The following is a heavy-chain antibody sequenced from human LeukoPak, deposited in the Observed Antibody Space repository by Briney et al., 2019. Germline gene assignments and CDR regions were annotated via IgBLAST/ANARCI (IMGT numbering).Heavy chain of an antibody. Sequence: SETLSLTCTVSGGSISSYYWSWIRQPPGKGLEWIGYIYYSGSTNYNPSLKSRVTISVDTSKNQFSLKLSSVTAADTAVYYCARGRLIVATIGGDDFDYWGQGTLVTVSS. D-gene: IGHD5-12*01. CDR3: ARGRLIVATIGGDDFDY. V-gene: IGHV4-59*12. CDR2: IYYSGST. J-gene: IGHJ4*02. CDR1: GGSISSYY.